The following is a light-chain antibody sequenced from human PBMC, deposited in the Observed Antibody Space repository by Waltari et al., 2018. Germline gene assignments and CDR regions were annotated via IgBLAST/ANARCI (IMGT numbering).Light chain of an antibody. CDR1: QTIRGS. V-gene: IGKV3-20*01. J-gene: IGKJ1*01. CDR3: QHYVRLPVT. Sequence: EIVLTQSPGTLSLSPGERATLSCRASQTIRGSLAWYQQKPGQAPRLLIYGASSRAAGIPDRFSGSGSGTDFSLTISRLGPEDFAVYYCQHYVRLPVTFGRGTKVEIK. CDR2: GAS.